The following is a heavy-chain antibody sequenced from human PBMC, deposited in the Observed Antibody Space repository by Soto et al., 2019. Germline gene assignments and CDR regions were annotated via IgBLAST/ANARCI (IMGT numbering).Heavy chain of an antibody. J-gene: IGHJ1*01. V-gene: IGHV4-59*08. D-gene: IGHD3-22*01. CDR1: SGSISNYY. CDR2: IYYSGST. Sequence: QVQLQESGPGLVKPSETLSLTCTVSSGSISNYYWSWIRQHPGKGLEWIGYIYYSGSTNYNPSLKSRVTISVDTSKNQFSLKVSSVTAADTAVYFCARHLRSNVWLDSWGQGTLVTVSS. CDR3: ARHLRSNVWLDS.